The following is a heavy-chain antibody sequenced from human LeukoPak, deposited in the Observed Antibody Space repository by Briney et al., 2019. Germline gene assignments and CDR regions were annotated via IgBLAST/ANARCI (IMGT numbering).Heavy chain of an antibody. V-gene: IGHV3-11*05. CDR2: RCSSSYT. Sequence: KTGGSLRLSCAASGFSFSDYSMSWIRQAPGKGLECISYRCSSSYTNYADSVKGRFAISRDNAKNSLYLQMNSLRAEDTAVYYCARGDYDSSGYYEVWGQGTLVTVSS. J-gene: IGHJ4*02. CDR1: GFSFSDYS. CDR3: ARGDYDSSGYYEV. D-gene: IGHD3-22*01.